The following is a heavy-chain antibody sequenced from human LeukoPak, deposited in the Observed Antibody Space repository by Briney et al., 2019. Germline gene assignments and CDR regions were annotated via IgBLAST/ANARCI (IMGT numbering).Heavy chain of an antibody. V-gene: IGHV1-69*04. D-gene: IGHD6-19*01. CDR2: IIPILGIA. J-gene: IGHJ5*02. Sequence: GASVKVSCKASGGTFSSYAISWVRQAPGQGLEWMGRIIPILGIANYAQKFQGRVTITADKSTSTAYMELSSLRSEDTAVYYCARALIEQWLGKYNWFDPWGQGTLVTVSS. CDR3: ARALIEQWLGKYNWFDP. CDR1: GGTFSSYA.